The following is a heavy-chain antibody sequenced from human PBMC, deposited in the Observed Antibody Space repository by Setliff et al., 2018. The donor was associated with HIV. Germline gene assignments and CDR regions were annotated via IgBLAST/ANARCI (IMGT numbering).Heavy chain of an antibody. Sequence: PGGSLRLSCAASGFTFNNYWIIWVRQAPGKGLEWVANINQDGSHKYYVDSVKGRFTISRDNAKNSLYLQMDSLRVEDTAVYYCARPTNIDTLYYGSQSFYMYYYGLDVWGQGTTVTVSS. CDR1: GFTFNNYW. D-gene: IGHD1-26*01. CDR2: INQDGSHK. J-gene: IGHJ6*02. V-gene: IGHV3-7*01. CDR3: ARPTNIDTLYYGSQSFYMYYYGLDV.